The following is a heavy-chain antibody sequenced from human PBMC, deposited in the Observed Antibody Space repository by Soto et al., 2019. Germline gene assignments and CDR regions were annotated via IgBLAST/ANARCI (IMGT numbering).Heavy chain of an antibody. D-gene: IGHD3-22*01. CDR2: IYYSGST. CDR1: GGSTSSSSYY. V-gene: IGHV4-39*02. CDR3: ARDIMIVVVIPNSYWYFDL. Sequence: QLQLQESGPGLVKPSETLSLTCTVSGGSTSSSSYYWGWIRQPPGEGLEWIGSIYYSGSTFYNPSPKRRVTISVDTSKNQVSLKLSQVTAADTAVYYCARDIMIVVVIPNSYWYFDLWGRGTLVTVSS. J-gene: IGHJ2*01.